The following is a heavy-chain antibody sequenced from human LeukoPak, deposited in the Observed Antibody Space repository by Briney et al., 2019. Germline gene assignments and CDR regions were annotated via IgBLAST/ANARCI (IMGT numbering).Heavy chain of an antibody. J-gene: IGHJ6*03. Sequence: ASVKVSCKASGYTFTGYYMHWVRQAPGQGLEWMGWINPNSDGTNYAQKFQGRVTMTRDTSISTAYMELSRLRSDDTAVYYCARATTDCSSTSCTYYYYYMDVWGKGTLVTVSS. V-gene: IGHV1-2*02. CDR3: ARATTDCSSTSCTYYYYYMDV. CDR1: GYTFTGYY. D-gene: IGHD2-2*01. CDR2: INPNSDGT.